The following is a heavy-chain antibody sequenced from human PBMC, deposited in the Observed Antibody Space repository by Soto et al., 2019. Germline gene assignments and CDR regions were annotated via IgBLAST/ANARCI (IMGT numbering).Heavy chain of an antibody. J-gene: IGHJ6*02. Sequence: PSETLSLTCAVSGGSVSSGVFSWNWIRQPPGQGLEWIGYISHGGSPHYTPSLRRRASISVDRSTNVISLNLTSMTPADTAVYFCARGHYYYAMDVWGQGTKVTVSS. V-gene: IGHV4-30-2*01. CDR1: GGSVSSGVFS. CDR2: ISHGGSP. CDR3: ARGHYYYAMDV.